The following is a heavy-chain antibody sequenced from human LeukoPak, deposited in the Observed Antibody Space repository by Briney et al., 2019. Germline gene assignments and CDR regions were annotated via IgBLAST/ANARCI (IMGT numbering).Heavy chain of an antibody. J-gene: IGHJ4*02. Sequence: SETLSLTCTVSGGSISSGSYYWSWIRQPAGKGLEWIGRIYTSGSTNYNPSLKSRVTISVDTSKNQFSLKLSSVTAADTAVYYCARDRGFGGFDYWGQGTLVTVSS. CDR1: GGSISSGSYY. V-gene: IGHV4-61*02. CDR3: ARDRGFGGFDY. D-gene: IGHD3-16*01. CDR2: IYTSGST.